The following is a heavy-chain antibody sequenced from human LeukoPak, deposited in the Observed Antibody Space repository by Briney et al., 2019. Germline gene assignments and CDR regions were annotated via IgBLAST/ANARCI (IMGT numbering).Heavy chain of an antibody. D-gene: IGHD3-22*01. CDR3: ARVVYYDSSGSYAFDI. V-gene: IGHV3-7*01. CDR2: IKQDGSEK. J-gene: IGHJ3*02. Sequence: PGGSLRLSCAASGFTFSSYWMSWVRQAPGKGLEWVANIKQDGSEKYYVDSVKGRFTISRDNAKNSLYLQMNSLRAEDTAVYYCARVVYYDSSGSYAFDIWGQGTMVTVSS. CDR1: GFTFSSYW.